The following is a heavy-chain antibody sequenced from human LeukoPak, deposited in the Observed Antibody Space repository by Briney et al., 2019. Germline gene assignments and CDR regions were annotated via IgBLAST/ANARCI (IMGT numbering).Heavy chain of an antibody. J-gene: IGHJ4*02. CDR3: ARDDFWSGYYIFDY. D-gene: IGHD3-3*01. CDR1: GYTFTGYY. CDR2: INPNSGGT. V-gene: IGHV1-2*02. Sequence: ASVEVSCKASGYTFTGYYMHWVRQAPGQGLEWMGWINPNSGGTNYAQKFQGRVTMTRDTSISTAYMELSRLRSDDTDVYYCARDDFWSGYYIFDYWGQGTLVTVSS.